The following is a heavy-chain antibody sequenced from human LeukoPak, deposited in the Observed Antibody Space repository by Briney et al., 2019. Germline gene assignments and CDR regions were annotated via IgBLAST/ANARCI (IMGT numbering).Heavy chain of an antibody. CDR3: AKGGQWQTY. CDR1: GGSLSGDY. J-gene: IGHJ4*02. Sequence: PSETLSLTCAVYGGSLSGDYWIWIRQPPGKGLEWIGEISHTGRTHYNPSLKSRVTISLDTSKSQFSLKLTSMTAADTAVYYCAKGGQWQTYWGQGIQVTVSS. CDR2: ISHTGRT. V-gene: IGHV4-34*01. D-gene: IGHD6-19*01.